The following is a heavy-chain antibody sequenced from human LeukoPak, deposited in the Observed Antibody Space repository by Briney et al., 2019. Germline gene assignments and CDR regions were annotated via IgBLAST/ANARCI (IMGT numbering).Heavy chain of an antibody. V-gene: IGHV3-74*01. D-gene: IGHD5-24*01. CDR2: INSDGSST. J-gene: IGHJ6*02. Sequence: LPGGSLRLSCAASGFTFSSYWMHWVRQAPGKGLVWVSRINSDGSSTSYADSVKGRFTISRDNAKNTLYLQMNSLRAEDTAVYYCASGPSEMATTLSFTANGMDVWGQGTTVTVSS. CDR3: ASGPSEMATTLSFTANGMDV. CDR1: GFTFSSYW.